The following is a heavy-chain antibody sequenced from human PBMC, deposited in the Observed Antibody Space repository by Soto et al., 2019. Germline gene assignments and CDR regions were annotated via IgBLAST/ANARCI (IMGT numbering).Heavy chain of an antibody. CDR1: GYTFTSYG. CDR2: ISAYNGNT. CDR3: ATDLTYSSTPGDNWFDP. J-gene: IGHJ5*02. Sequence: QVQLVQSGAEVKKPGASVKVSCKASGYTFTSYGISWVRQAPGQGLEWMGWISAYNGNTNYAQKLQGRVTMTTDTSTSTAYMELRSLRSDDTAVYYCATDLTYSSTPGDNWFDPWGQGTLVTVSS. V-gene: IGHV1-18*01. D-gene: IGHD6-13*01.